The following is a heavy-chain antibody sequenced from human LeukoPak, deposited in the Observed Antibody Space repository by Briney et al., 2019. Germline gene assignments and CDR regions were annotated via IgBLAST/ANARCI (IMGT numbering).Heavy chain of an antibody. CDR2: ISAYNGNT. V-gene: IGHV1-18*01. CDR3: ARWDTDIVVVPAAKAAGADMDV. Sequence: GASVKVSCKASGYTFTSYGISWVRQAPGQGLEWMGWISAYNGNTNYAQKLQGRVTMTTDTSTSTAYMELRSLRSDDTAVYYCARWDTDIVVVPAAKAAGADMDVWGKGTTVTVS. J-gene: IGHJ6*03. CDR1: GYTFTSYG. D-gene: IGHD2-2*01.